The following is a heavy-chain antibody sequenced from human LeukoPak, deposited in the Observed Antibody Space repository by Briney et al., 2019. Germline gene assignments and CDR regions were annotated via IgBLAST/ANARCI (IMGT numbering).Heavy chain of an antibody. CDR2: INPTGGTT. Sequence: ASVNVSCKTSGYTFTTYFLHWVRQAPGQGLEYMGIINPTGGTTIYAQRFQGRVTMTRDMSTSTVSMELSSLTSDDTAVYYCAREMARNKAIDYWGQGTLVTVSS. D-gene: IGHD5-24*01. CDR1: GYTFTTYF. CDR3: AREMARNKAIDY. V-gene: IGHV1-46*01. J-gene: IGHJ4*02.